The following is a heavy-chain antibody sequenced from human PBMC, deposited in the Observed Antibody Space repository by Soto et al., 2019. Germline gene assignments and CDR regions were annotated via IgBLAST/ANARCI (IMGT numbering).Heavy chain of an antibody. CDR2: ISYDGSEK. D-gene: IGHD6-13*01. Sequence: PGGSLRLSCATSGFTFTTYAMHWARQTPGKGLQWVAVISYDGSEKYYADSVKGRFSISRDNSKSTLYLQLNSLRVEDTAVYYCVKDLGYGNSSLRDYWGQGTLVTVSS. CDR3: VKDLGYGNSSLRDY. CDR1: GFTFTTYA. J-gene: IGHJ4*02. V-gene: IGHV3-30*01.